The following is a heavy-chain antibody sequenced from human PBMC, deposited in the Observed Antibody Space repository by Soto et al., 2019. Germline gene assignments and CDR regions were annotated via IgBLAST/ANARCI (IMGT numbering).Heavy chain of an antibody. V-gene: IGHV1-18*04. Sequence: QVQLVQSGAEVKKPGASVKVSCKASGYTFTSYGISWVRQAPGQGLDWMGWISAYNGNTNHAQKLQGRVNMTTDTSTSTADMELRSLRSDDTAVYYCATRLGSSGYFDAFDIWGQGTMVTVSS. CDR3: ATRLGSSGYFDAFDI. CDR1: GYTFTSYG. D-gene: IGHD3-22*01. CDR2: ISAYNGNT. J-gene: IGHJ3*02.